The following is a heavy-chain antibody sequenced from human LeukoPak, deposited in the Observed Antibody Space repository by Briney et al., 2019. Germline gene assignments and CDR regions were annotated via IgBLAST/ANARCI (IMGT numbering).Heavy chain of an antibody. J-gene: IGHJ4*02. CDR1: GFTFRSYG. D-gene: IGHD3-10*01. V-gene: IGHV3-23*01. CDR3: AKDPSGWFGYYFDY. CDR2: MSGSGVNT. Sequence: GGSLRLSCAASGFTFRSYGMSWVRQAPGKGLEWVSGMSGSGVNTDYADSVKGRFTISRDNSKNTLYLQMNSLRAEDTAVYYCAKDPSGWFGYYFDYWGQGTLVTVSS.